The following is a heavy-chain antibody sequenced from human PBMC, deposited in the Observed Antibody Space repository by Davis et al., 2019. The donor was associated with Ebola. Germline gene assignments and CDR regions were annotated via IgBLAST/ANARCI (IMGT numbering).Heavy chain of an antibody. D-gene: IGHD4-17*01. CDR1: GFTFSSYA. Sequence: GESLKISCAASGFTFSSYAMSWVRQAPGKGLEWVSAISGSGGSTYYADSVKGRFTISSDKSKNTLYLQMNSLRAEDTAVYYCAKGYDYGTWGQGTLVTVSS. V-gene: IGHV3-23*01. CDR2: ISGSGGST. CDR3: AKGYDYGT. J-gene: IGHJ4*02.